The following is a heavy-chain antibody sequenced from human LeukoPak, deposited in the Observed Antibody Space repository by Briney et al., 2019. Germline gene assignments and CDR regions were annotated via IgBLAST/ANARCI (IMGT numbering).Heavy chain of an antibody. CDR2: ISAYNGNT. CDR3: AREGLATIFGVVITGSAFDI. V-gene: IGHV1-18*01. Sequence: ASVKVSCKASGYTFTSYGISWVRQAPGQGLEWMGWISAYNGNTNYAQKLQGRVTMTTDTSTSTAYMELRSLRSDDTAVYYCAREGLATIFGVVITGSAFDIWGQGTMVTVSS. CDR1: GYTFTSYG. J-gene: IGHJ3*02. D-gene: IGHD3-3*01.